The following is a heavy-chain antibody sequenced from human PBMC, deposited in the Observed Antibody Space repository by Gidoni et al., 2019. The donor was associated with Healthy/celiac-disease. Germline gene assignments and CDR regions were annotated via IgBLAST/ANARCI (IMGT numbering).Heavy chain of an antibody. CDR1: GFTFSSYE. CDR2: ISSSGSTI. Sequence: EVQLVESGGGLVQPGGSLRLSCAASGFTFSSYEMNWVRQAPGKGLEWVSYISSSGSTIYYADSVKGRFTISRDNAKNSLYLQMNSLRAEDTAVYYCARIGRGGSSPDYWGQGTLVTVSS. J-gene: IGHJ4*02. V-gene: IGHV3-48*03. D-gene: IGHD6-6*01. CDR3: ARIGRGGSSPDY.